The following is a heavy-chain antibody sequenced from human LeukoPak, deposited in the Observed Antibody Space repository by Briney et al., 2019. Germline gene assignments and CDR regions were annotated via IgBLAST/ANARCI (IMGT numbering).Heavy chain of an antibody. V-gene: IGHV4-59*01. CDR2: IYYSGST. D-gene: IGHD2-8*01. CDR3: ARDNGSSPLYYFDY. J-gene: IGHJ4*02. CDR1: GGSISSYY. Sequence: SETLSLTCTVSGGSISSYYWSWIRQPPGKGLEWIGYIYYSGSTNYNPPLKSRVTISVDTSKNQFSLKLSSVTAADTAVYYCARDNGSSPLYYFDYWGQGTLVTVSS.